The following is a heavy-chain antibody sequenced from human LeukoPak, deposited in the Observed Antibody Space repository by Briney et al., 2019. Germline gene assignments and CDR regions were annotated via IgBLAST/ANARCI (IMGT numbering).Heavy chain of an antibody. D-gene: IGHD6-13*01. V-gene: IGHV3-7*01. J-gene: IGHJ3*02. CDR2: IKQDGSEK. CDR3: ARPYSGSWGVGAFNI. CDR1: GFTFSSYW. Sequence: GGSLRLSCAASGFTFSSYWMNWVRQAPGKGLEWVANIKQDGSEKYYVDSVKGRFTISRDNAKNSLYLQMNSLRAEDTAVYYCARPYSGSWGVGAFNIWGQGTMVTVSS.